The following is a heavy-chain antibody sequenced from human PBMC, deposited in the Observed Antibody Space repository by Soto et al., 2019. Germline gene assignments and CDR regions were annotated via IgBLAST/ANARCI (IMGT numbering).Heavy chain of an antibody. CDR1: GYTFTSDG. Sequence: ASVKVSCKASGYTFTSDGISWVRQAPGQGLEWMGWISVYNGNTNYAQKLQGRVTMTTDTSTNTAYMELRTLRSDDTAVYYCARDNDYRFDRWGQGTLVTVSS. CDR2: ISVYNGNT. D-gene: IGHD4-4*01. J-gene: IGHJ5*02. V-gene: IGHV1-18*04. CDR3: ARDNDYRFDR.